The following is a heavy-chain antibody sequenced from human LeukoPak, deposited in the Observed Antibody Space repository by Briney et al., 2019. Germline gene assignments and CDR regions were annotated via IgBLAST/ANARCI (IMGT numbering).Heavy chain of an antibody. D-gene: IGHD3-10*01. Sequence: PGGSLRLSCAASEFSVGSNYMTWVRQAPGKGLEWVSLIYSGGSTYYADSVKGRFTISRDNSKNTLYLQMNSLRAEDTAVYYCARSGFGSGISFDLWGQGTLVTVSS. CDR1: EFSVGSNY. CDR2: IYSGGST. J-gene: IGHJ5*02. V-gene: IGHV3-66*01. CDR3: ARSGFGSGISFDL.